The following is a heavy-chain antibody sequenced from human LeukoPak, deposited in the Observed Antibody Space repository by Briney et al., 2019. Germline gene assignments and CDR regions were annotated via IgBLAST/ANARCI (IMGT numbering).Heavy chain of an antibody. Sequence: SETLSLTCTVSGGSVNSGSYYWNWIRQPPGKGLEWIGYIYYSGSTNYNPSLKSRVTVSVDTSKNQFSLKLSSVTAADTAVYYCARAAYSGSYHSDYWGQGTLVTVSS. CDR3: ARAAYSGSYHSDY. D-gene: IGHD1-26*01. V-gene: IGHV4-61*01. CDR1: GGSVNSGSYY. J-gene: IGHJ4*02. CDR2: IYYSGST.